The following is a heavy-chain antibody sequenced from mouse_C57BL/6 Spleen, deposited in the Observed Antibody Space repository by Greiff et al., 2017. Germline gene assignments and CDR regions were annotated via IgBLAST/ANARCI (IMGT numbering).Heavy chain of an antibody. Sequence: EVQLVESGGGLVKPGGSLKLSCAASGFTFSSYAMSWVRQTPEKRLEWVATISDGGSYTYYPDNVKGRFTISRDNAKNNLYLQMSHLKSEDTAMYYCARDYGSSYHYFDYWGQGTTLTVSS. CDR3: ARDYGSSYHYFDY. D-gene: IGHD1-1*01. J-gene: IGHJ2*01. V-gene: IGHV5-4*01. CDR2: ISDGGSYT. CDR1: GFTFSSYA.